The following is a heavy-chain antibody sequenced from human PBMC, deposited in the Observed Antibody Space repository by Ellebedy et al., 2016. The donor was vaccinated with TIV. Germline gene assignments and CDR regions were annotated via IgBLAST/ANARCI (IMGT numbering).Heavy chain of an antibody. J-gene: IGHJ4*02. D-gene: IGHD1-26*01. CDR1: GYTFTSYY. V-gene: IGHV1-46*01. CDR2: INPSGGST. Sequence: ASVKVSXXASGYTFTSYYMHWVRQAPGQGLEWVGIINPSGGSTSYAQKFQGRVTMTRDTSTSTVYMELSSLRSEDTAVYYCARVSSIVGATTPFDYWGQGTLVTVSS. CDR3: ARVSSIVGATTPFDY.